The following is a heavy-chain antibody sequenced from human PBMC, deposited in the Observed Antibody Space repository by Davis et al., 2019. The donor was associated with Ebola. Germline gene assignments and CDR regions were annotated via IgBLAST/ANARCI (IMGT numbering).Heavy chain of an antibody. D-gene: IGHD5-12*01. V-gene: IGHV4-34*01. CDR1: GGSFSGYY. Sequence: GSLRLSCAVYGGSFSGYYWSWIRQPPGKGLEWIGEINHSGSTNYNPSLKSRVTISVDTSKNQFSLKLSSVTAADTAVYYCARGGWMYYFDYWGQGTLVTVSS. CDR3: ARGGWMYYFDY. CDR2: INHSGST. J-gene: IGHJ4*02.